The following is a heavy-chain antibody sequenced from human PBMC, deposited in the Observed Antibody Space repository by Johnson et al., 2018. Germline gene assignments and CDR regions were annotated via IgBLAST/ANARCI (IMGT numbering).Heavy chain of an antibody. CDR2: ISGSGGST. CDR3: AKEDLSSWYVDYGMDV. CDR1: GFTFSSYA. V-gene: IGHV3-23*04. Sequence: EVQLVESGGGLVQPGGSLRLSCAASGFTFSSYAMSWVRQAPGKGLEWVSAISGSGGSTYYADSVKGRFIISRDNSKNTLYLQMNSRSAEETAVYYCAKEDLSSWYVDYGMDVWGQGTTVTVSS. D-gene: IGHD6-13*01. J-gene: IGHJ6*02.